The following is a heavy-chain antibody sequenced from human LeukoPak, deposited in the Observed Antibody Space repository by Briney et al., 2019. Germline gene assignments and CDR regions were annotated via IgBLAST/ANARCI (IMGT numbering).Heavy chain of an antibody. V-gene: IGHV1-18*01. CDR2: ISAYNGNT. CDR1: GYTFTSYG. Sequence: ASVKVSFKASGYTFTSYGISWVRQPPGQGLEWMGCISAYNGNTDYAQKLQGRVTMTTDTSTSTAYMELRSLRSDDTAVYYCARDREWDQTLVYWGQGTLVTVSS. D-gene: IGHD1-26*01. J-gene: IGHJ4*02. CDR3: ARDREWDQTLVY.